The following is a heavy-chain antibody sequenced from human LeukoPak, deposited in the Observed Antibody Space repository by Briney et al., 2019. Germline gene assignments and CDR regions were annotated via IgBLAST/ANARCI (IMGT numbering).Heavy chain of an antibody. V-gene: IGHV3-30*19. D-gene: IGHD3-16*01. CDR3: VREELGSSLGFDP. CDR2: ISFDGSNK. J-gene: IGHJ5*02. Sequence: PGGSLRLSCAASGFTFSSYGMHWVRQAPGKGLEWVAVISFDGSNKYYADSVKGRFTISRDNSKNTLYLQMNSLRAEDTAVYYCVREELGSSLGFDPWGQGTLVTVSS. CDR1: GFTFSSYG.